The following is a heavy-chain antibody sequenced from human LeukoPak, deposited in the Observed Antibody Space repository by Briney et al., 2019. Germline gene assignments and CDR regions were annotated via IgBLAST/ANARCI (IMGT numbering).Heavy chain of an antibody. D-gene: IGHD4-17*01. CDR1: GGSFSGYY. V-gene: IGHV4-34*01. CDR2: INHSGST. Sequence: SETLSLTCAVYGGSFSGYYWSWIRQPPGKGLEWIGEINHSGSTNYNPSLKCRVTISVDTSKNQFSLKLSSVTAADTAVYYCARDVLARVSDYGDYVEGYWGQGTLVTVSS. CDR3: ARDVLARVSDYGDYVEGY. J-gene: IGHJ4*02.